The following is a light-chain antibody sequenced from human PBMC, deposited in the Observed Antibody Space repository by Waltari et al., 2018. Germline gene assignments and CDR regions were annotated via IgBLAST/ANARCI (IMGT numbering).Light chain of an antibody. CDR2: GAS. CDR3: QQGNSFPPT. J-gene: IGKJ1*01. V-gene: IGKV1-12*01. Sequence: DIQMTQFPSAVSASVGDRVTMTCRASQGISNWLAWYQQKPGKAPKLLIYGASILQTGVPSRFSAGGSGTDFTLTISNLQPGDFATYFCQQGNSFPPTFGQGTKVEVK. CDR1: QGISNW.